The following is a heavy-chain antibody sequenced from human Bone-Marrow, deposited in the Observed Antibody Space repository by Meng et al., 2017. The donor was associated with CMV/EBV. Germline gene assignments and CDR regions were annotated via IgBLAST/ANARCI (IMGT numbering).Heavy chain of an antibody. CDR1: GGSISSYY. CDR2: IYYSGST. J-gene: IGHJ4*02. D-gene: IGHD2-2*01. V-gene: IGHV4-59*01. CDR3: AGAPSVGAPAAPYYFDY. Sequence: SETLSLTCTVSGGSISSYYWSWIRQPPGKGLEWIGYIYYSGSTNYNPSLKSRVTISVDTSKNQFSLKLSSVTAADTVVYYCAGAPSVGAPAAPYYFDYWGQGTLVTVSS.